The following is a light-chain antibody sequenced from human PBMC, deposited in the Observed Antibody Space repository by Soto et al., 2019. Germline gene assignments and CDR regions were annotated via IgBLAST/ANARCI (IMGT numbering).Light chain of an antibody. V-gene: IGKV1-5*01. J-gene: IGKJ1*01. CDR1: QSISSW. Sequence: DIQMTQSPSTLSASVGDRFTITCRASQSISSWLAWYQQKPGKAPKLLIYDASSLESGVPSRFSGSGSGTEFTLTISSLQPDDFATYYCQQYNSYSLTWTFGQGTKVEIK. CDR2: DAS. CDR3: QQYNSYSLTWT.